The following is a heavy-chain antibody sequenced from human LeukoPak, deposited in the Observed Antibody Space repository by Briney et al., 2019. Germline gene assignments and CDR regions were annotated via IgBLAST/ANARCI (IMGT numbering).Heavy chain of an antibody. CDR3: ARLKRWFGEFFFDY. Sequence: SETLSLTCAVYGGSFSGYYWSWIRQPPGKGLEWIGEINHSGSTNYNPSLKSRVTISVDTSKNQFPLKLSSVTAADTAVYYCARLKRWFGEFFFDYWGQGTLVTVSS. V-gene: IGHV4-34*01. D-gene: IGHD3-10*01. CDR1: GGSFSGYY. J-gene: IGHJ4*02. CDR2: INHSGST.